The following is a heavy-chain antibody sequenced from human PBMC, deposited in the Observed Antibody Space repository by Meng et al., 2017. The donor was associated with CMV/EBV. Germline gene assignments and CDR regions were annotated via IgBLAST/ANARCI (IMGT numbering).Heavy chain of an antibody. D-gene: IGHD3-22*01. CDR3: ARTGGISMIVGGGDY. J-gene: IGHJ4*02. Sequence: GGSLRLSCAASGFTFSSYEMNWVRQAPGKGLEGVSYISSSGSTIYYADSVKGRFTISRDNAKNSLYLQMNSLRADDTAVYYCARTGGISMIVGGGDYWGQGTLVTVSS. CDR2: ISSSGSTI. CDR1: GFTFSSYE. V-gene: IGHV3-48*03.